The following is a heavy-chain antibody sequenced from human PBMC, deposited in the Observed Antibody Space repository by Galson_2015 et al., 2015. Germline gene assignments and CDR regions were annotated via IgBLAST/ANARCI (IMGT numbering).Heavy chain of an antibody. CDR1: GFTFSSYG. Sequence: SLRLSCAASGFTFSSYGMHWVRQAPGKGLEWVAVISYDGSNKYYADSVKGRFTISRDNSKNTLYLQMNSLRAEDTAVYYCAKDLSIGGWDGMDVWGQGTTVTVSS. D-gene: IGHD1-26*01. V-gene: IGHV3-30*18. CDR3: AKDLSIGGWDGMDV. CDR2: ISYDGSNK. J-gene: IGHJ6*02.